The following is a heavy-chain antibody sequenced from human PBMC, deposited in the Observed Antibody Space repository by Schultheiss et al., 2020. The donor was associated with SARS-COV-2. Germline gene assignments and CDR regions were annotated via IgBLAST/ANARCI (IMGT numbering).Heavy chain of an antibody. CDR1: GYSFSSYW. Sequence: GGSLRLSCKGSGYSFSSYWIAWVRQMPGRGLEKMGIIYPGDSDTRYRPSFQGQVTISVDKSISTAYLQWSSLKASDTAMYYCARYGYYYDSSGYGFDYWGQGTLVTVSS. V-gene: IGHV5-51*01. CDR3: ARYGYYYDSSGYGFDY. CDR2: IYPGDSDT. D-gene: IGHD3-22*01. J-gene: IGHJ4*02.